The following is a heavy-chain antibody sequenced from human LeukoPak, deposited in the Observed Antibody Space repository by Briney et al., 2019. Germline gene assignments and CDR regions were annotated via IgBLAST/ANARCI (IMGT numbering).Heavy chain of an antibody. Sequence: PSETLSLTCTVSGGSISSSSYYWGWIRQPPGKGLEWIGSIYYSGSTYYNPPLKSRVTISVDTSKNQFSLKLSPVTAADTAVYYCARHPWYDFWSGYYFDYWGQGTLVTVSS. CDR2: IYYSGST. D-gene: IGHD3-3*01. CDR1: GGSISSSSYY. CDR3: ARHPWYDFWSGYYFDY. J-gene: IGHJ4*02. V-gene: IGHV4-39*01.